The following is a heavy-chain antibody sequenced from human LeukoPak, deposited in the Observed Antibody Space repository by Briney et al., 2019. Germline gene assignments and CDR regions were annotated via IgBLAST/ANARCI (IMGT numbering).Heavy chain of an antibody. CDR3: ARDHGYSSSSEFDY. CDR1: GYTFTGYF. D-gene: IGHD6-6*01. Sequence: GASVKVSCKASGYTFTGYFIHWVRQAPGQGLEWMGWINLNSGGTNYAQKFQGRVTMTRDTSISTAYMELSRLRSDDTAVYYCARDHGYSSSSEFDYWGQGTLVTVSS. CDR2: INLNSGGT. V-gene: IGHV1-2*02. J-gene: IGHJ4*02.